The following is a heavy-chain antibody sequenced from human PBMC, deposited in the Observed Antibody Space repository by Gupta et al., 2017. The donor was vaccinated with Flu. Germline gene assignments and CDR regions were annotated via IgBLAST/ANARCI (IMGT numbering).Heavy chain of an antibody. J-gene: IGHJ4*02. V-gene: IGHV4-59*01. CDR3: ARDLGAEFDY. D-gene: IGHD3-16*01. Sequence: QVQLQESGPGLVKPSETLSLTCTVPGGSISPYYWSWIRQPPGKGLEWIGFIYYTGSTDYNPSLKSRVAISVDSSKNQFSLKLSSVTAADTAVYYCARDLGAEFDYWGQGTLVTVSS. CDR1: GGSISPYY. CDR2: IYYTGST.